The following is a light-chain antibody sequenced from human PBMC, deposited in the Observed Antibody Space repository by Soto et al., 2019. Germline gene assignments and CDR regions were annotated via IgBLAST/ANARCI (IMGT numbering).Light chain of an antibody. CDR2: GAS. CDR3: HQYNNWPWT. V-gene: IGKV3D-7*01. Sequence: DIVLTQSPDPVSLSPLERATLSFRASQTVRNNYLAWYQQKPGQAPSLLIYGASNSATGIPDRFSGSGSGTDFTLTIISRQSDDFVVYYCHQYNNWPWTFGQGTKVDIK. J-gene: IGKJ1*01. CDR1: QTVRNNY.